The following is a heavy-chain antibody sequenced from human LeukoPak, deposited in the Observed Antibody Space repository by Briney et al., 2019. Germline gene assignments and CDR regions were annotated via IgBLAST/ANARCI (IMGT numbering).Heavy chain of an antibody. CDR3: ARTPYFYYGSGKYYYYGMDV. D-gene: IGHD3-10*01. CDR1: GGSISSSSYY. Sequence: SETLSLTCTVSGGSISSSSYYWGWIRQPPGKGLEWIGSIYYSGSTYYNPSLKSRVTISVDTSKNQFSLKLSSVTAADTAVYYCARTPYFYYGSGKYYYYGMDVWGQGTTVTVSS. V-gene: IGHV4-39*07. J-gene: IGHJ6*02. CDR2: IYYSGST.